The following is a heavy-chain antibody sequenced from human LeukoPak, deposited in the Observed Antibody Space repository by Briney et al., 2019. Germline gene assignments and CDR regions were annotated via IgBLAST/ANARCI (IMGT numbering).Heavy chain of an antibody. CDR1: GYTFTSYG. CDR3: ARDGGATVVMFDP. J-gene: IGHJ5*02. Sequence: ASVKVSCKASGYTFTSYGISWVRQAPRQGLEWMGWISAYNGNTNYAQKLQGRVTMTRDTSISTAYMELSRLRSDDTAVYYCARDGGATVVMFDPWGQGTLVTVSS. D-gene: IGHD4-23*01. CDR2: ISAYNGNT. V-gene: IGHV1-18*01.